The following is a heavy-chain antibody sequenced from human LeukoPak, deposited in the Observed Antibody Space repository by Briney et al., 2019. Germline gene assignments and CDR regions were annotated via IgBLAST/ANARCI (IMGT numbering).Heavy chain of an antibody. V-gene: IGHV1-2*04. CDR2: ISPNSGGT. CDR1: GYTFTGYY. J-gene: IGHJ4*02. Sequence: ASVKVSCKASGYTFTGYYMHWVRQAPGQGLEWMGWISPNSGGTNYAQKFQGWVTMTRDTSISTAYMELSRLRSDDTAVYYCARSLNRVWFGELLFAYWGQGTLVTVSS. D-gene: IGHD3-10*01. CDR3: ARSLNRVWFGELLFAY.